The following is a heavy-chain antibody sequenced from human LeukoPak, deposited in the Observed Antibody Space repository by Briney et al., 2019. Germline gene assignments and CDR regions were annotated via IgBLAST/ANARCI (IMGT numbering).Heavy chain of an antibody. V-gene: IGHV1-2*02. CDR2: INPNSGGT. CDR3: ARDSMVRGVILYDY. D-gene: IGHD3-10*01. Sequence: ASVKVSCKASGYTFTGYYMHWVRQAPGQGVEWMGWINPNSGGTNYAQKFQGRVTMTRDTSISTAYMELSRLRSDDTAVYYCARDSMVRGVILYDYWGQGTLVTVSS. CDR1: GYTFTGYY. J-gene: IGHJ4*02.